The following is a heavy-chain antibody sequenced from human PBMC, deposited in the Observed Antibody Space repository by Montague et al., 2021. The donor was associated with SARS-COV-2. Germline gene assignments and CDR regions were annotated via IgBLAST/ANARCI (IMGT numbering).Heavy chain of an antibody. CDR1: GFTFSGYA. J-gene: IGHJ4*02. CDR2: ISGRGDFT. Sequence: SLRLSCAASGFTFSGYAMTWIRQAPGMGLEWLSAISGRGDFTFYSDSVKGRFTISRDNSRNTVFLQMDSLRVDDTAMYYCAKDNRNEFGDHERDYWGQGTLVTVSS. CDR3: AKDNRNEFGDHERDY. V-gene: IGHV3-23*01. D-gene: IGHD4-17*01.